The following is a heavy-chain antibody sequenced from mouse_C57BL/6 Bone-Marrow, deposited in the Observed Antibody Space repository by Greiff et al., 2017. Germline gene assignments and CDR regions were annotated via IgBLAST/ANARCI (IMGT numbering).Heavy chain of an antibody. J-gene: IGHJ1*03. Sequence: VQVVESGPELVKPGASVKLSCKASGYTFTSYDINWVKQRPGQGLEWIGWIYPRDGSTKYNEKFKGKATLTVDTSSSTAYMELHSLTSEDSAVYFCARLECDGSSGDWYFDVWGTGTTVTVSS. D-gene: IGHD1-1*01. CDR3: ARLECDGSSGDWYFDV. CDR2: IYPRDGST. V-gene: IGHV1-85*01. CDR1: GYTFTSYD.